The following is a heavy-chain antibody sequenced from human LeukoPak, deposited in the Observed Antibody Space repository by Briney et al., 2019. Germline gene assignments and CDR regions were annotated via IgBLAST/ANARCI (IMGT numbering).Heavy chain of an antibody. D-gene: IGHD1-1*01. CDR2: IYPGDSDT. CDR1: GYSFTNYW. CDR3: ARLLKVERSFDNDY. V-gene: IGHV5-51*01. Sequence: AGESLKISCKGSGYSFTNYWIGWVRQMPGKGLEWMGIIYPGDSDTRYSPSFQGQVTISADKSISTAYLQWSSLKASDTAMYYCARLLKVERSFDNDYWGQGTLVTVSS. J-gene: IGHJ4*02.